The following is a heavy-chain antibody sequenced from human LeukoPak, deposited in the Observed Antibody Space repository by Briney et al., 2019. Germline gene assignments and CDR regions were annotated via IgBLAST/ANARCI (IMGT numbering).Heavy chain of an antibody. CDR1: GGSVSTNS. CDR3: ARDRSPDV. J-gene: IGHJ6*04. V-gene: IGHV4-59*02. Sequence: SETLSLTCTVSGGSVSTNSWSWIRQPPGKGLEWIGYIYYTGSTYYNPSLKSRVSISIDTSQNQFSLKLNSVTAADTAVYYCARDRSPDVWGKGTTVTISS. CDR2: IYYTGST.